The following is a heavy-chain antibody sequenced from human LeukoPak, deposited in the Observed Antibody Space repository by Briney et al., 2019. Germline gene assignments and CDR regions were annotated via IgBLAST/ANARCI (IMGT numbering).Heavy chain of an antibody. Sequence: GGSLRLSCAASGFTFSSYSMNWVRQAPGKGLEWVSSISSSSSTIYYADSVKGRFTISRDNAKNSLYLQMHRLRAEDTAVYYCARVYGRRSSWYYLDYWGQGTLVTVSS. CDR2: ISSSSSTI. V-gene: IGHV3-48*01. CDR3: ARVYGRRSSWYYLDY. J-gene: IGHJ4*02. CDR1: GFTFSSYS. D-gene: IGHD6-13*01.